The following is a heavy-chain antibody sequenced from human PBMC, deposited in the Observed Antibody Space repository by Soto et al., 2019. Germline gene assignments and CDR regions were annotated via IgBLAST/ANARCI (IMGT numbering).Heavy chain of an antibody. V-gene: IGHV1-18*01. CDR1: GYTFTSYG. J-gene: IGHJ6*02. D-gene: IGHD3-3*01. Sequence: ASVKVSCKASGYTFTSYGISWVRQAPGQGLEWMGWISAYNGNTNYAQKLQGRVTMTTDTSTSTAYMELRSLRSDDTAVYYCAKDLDFWSGYYRDYYYGMDVWGQGTKVTVSS. CDR2: ISAYNGNT. CDR3: AKDLDFWSGYYRDYYYGMDV.